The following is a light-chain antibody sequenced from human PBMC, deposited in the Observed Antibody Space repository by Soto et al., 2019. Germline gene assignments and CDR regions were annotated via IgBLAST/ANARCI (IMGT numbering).Light chain of an antibody. J-gene: IGLJ2*01. V-gene: IGLV2-14*03. CDR2: DVR. CDR3: TSHTAASPPVL. CDR1: SSYVGAFNF. Sequence: ALTQPASVSGSPGPSITLSCTGTSSYVGAFNFVSWYQQHPGKAPKLVIYDVRHRPSGVSDRFSGSKSGNTASLTIYGLQAEDEADYYCTSHTAASPPVLFGGGTKLTVL.